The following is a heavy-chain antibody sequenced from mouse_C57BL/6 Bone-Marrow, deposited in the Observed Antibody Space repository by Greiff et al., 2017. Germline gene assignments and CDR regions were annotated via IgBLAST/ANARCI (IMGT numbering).Heavy chain of an antibody. V-gene: IGHV5-15*01. J-gene: IGHJ2*01. CDR2: ISNLAYSI. CDR3: ARSTGLYFDY. CDR1: GFTFSDYG. D-gene: IGHD4-1*01. Sequence: EVQRVESGGGLVQPGGSLKLSCAASGFTFSDYGMAWVRQAPRKGPEWVAFISNLAYSIYYADTVTGRFTISRENAKNTLYLEMSSLRSEDTAMYYCARSTGLYFDYWGQGTTLTVSS.